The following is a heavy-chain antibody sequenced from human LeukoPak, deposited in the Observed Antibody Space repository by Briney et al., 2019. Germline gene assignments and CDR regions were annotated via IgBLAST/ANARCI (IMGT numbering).Heavy chain of an antibody. V-gene: IGHV1-46*01. J-gene: IGHJ6*03. CDR2: INPSGGST. CDR3: ARDHEPLAAAGTGGYYYYYYMDV. CDR1: GYTFTSYY. D-gene: IGHD6-13*01. Sequence: ASVKVSCKASGYTFTSYYMHWVRQAPGQGLEWMGIINPSGGSTSYAQKFQGRVTMTRDTSTSTVYMELSSLRSEDTAVYYCARDHEPLAAAGTGGYYYYYYMDVWGKGTTVTVSS.